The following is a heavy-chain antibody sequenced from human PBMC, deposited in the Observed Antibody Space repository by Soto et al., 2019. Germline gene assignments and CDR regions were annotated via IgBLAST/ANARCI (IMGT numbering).Heavy chain of an antibody. Sequence: PSETLSRTCNVSAGSIRSDYWSWIRQPPGKGLEWIGYIYYSGSTTYNPSLRSRVTMSVDTSKNQFSLRLSSVTAADTAVYYCARGKGNYQTFDSWGQGTQVTVSS. CDR1: AGSIRSDY. CDR2: IYYSGST. D-gene: IGHD4-4*01. J-gene: IGHJ4*02. CDR3: ARGKGNYQTFDS. V-gene: IGHV4-59*01.